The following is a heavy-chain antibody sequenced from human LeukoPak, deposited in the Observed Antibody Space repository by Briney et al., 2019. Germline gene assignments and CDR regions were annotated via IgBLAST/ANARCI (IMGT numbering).Heavy chain of an antibody. J-gene: IGHJ5*02. CDR1: GYSFTSHY. CDR2: INPSGSST. V-gene: IGHV1-46*01. CDR3: ARDNSVGVIAWWFDP. D-gene: IGHD3-16*02. Sequence: GASVKVSCKASGYSFTSHYMHWVRQAPGQGLEWMGLINPSGSSTLYAQKFQGRVTMTRDMSTTTDYMELSSLRSEDTAVYYCARDNSVGVIAWWFDPWGQGTLVTVSS.